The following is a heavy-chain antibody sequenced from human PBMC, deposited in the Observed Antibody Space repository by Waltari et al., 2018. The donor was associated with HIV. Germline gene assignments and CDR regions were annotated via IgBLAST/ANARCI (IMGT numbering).Heavy chain of an antibody. CDR3: ARRKGDYRTAFDI. Sequence: EEKLVQSGAEVKEPGESLKISCKSLGNNFAGYWVGWVRQMPGKGLGWMGVIYPGALDAVYSPSFQGRVIMSTDSSISTVYLQWSSLRASDTAMYYCARRKGDYRTAFDIWGQGTMVTASS. V-gene: IGHV5-51*01. J-gene: IGHJ3*02. CDR1: GNNFAGYW. CDR2: IYPGALDA. D-gene: IGHD4-17*01.